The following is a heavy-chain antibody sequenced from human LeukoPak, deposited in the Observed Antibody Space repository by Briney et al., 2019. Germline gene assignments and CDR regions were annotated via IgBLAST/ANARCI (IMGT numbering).Heavy chain of an antibody. D-gene: IGHD6-19*01. CDR2: IYYSGST. CDR3: ARAMVAVAGYFDY. J-gene: IGHJ4*02. Sequence: PSETLSLTCTVSGGSISSYYWSWIRQPPGKGLEWIGYIYYSGSTNYNPSLKSRVTISVDTSKNQFSLKLSSVTAADTAVYYCARAMVAVAGYFDYWGQGTLVTVSS. CDR1: GGSISSYY. V-gene: IGHV4-59*01.